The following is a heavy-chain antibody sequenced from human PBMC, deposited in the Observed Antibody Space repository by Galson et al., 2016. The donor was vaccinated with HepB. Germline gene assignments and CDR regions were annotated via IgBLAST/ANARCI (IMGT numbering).Heavy chain of an antibody. CDR3: GRDRADRSIDQ. V-gene: IGHV3-33*08. CDR2: IWSDGSSE. CDR1: GFTFSRIA. D-gene: IGHD6-19*01. Sequence: SLRLSCAASGFTFSRIAMHWVRQAPAKGLKWVAMIWSDGSSEYYADSVKGRFTISRDNSRNTLYLQMDSLRADDTAVYYCGRDRADRSIDQWGQGALVTVSS. J-gene: IGHJ4*02.